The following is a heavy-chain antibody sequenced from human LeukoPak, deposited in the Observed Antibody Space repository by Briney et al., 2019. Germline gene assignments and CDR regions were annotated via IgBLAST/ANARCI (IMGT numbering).Heavy chain of an antibody. D-gene: IGHD6-6*01. CDR3: AGGSSSSDY. J-gene: IGHJ4*02. V-gene: IGHV4-34*01. CDR2: INHSGSA. CDR1: GVSFSDYY. Sequence: SETLSLTCAVYGVSFSDYYWSWIRQPPGNGLEWMVEINHSGSANYNPSLKSRVTISVDTSKNQFSLKLSSVTAADTAVYYCAGGSSSSDYWGQGTLVTVSS.